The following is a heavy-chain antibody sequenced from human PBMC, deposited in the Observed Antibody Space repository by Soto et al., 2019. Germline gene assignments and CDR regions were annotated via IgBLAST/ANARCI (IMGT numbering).Heavy chain of an antibody. J-gene: IGHJ4*02. CDR2: INHSGST. D-gene: IGHD3-9*01. Sequence: PSETLSLTCAVYGGSFSGYYWSWIRQPPGKGLEWIGEINHSGSTNYNPSLKGRVTISVDTSKNQFSLKLSSVTAADTAVYYCARVNFDWLLKATFDYWGQGTLVTVYS. CDR3: ARVNFDWLLKATFDY. V-gene: IGHV4-34*01. CDR1: GGSFSGYY.